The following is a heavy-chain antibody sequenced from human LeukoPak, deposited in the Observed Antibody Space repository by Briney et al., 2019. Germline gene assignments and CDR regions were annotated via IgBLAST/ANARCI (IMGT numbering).Heavy chain of an antibody. CDR2: ISGSGVGT. V-gene: IGHV3-23*01. D-gene: IGHD2-15*01. Sequence: PGGSLRLSCAASGFTFSSYAMSWVRQAPGEGLEWVSAISGSGVGTYYADSVKGRFTISRDNSKDTLYLQMNSLRGEDTAIYFCAKDQSPHCSGDRCYAVDCWGQGTLVTVSS. J-gene: IGHJ4*02. CDR3: AKDQSPHCSGDRCYAVDC. CDR1: GFTFSSYA.